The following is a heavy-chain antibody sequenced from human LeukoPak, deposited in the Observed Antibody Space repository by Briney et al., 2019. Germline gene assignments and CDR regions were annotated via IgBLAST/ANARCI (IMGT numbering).Heavy chain of an antibody. V-gene: IGHV3-30-3*01. CDR2: ISYDGSNK. J-gene: IGHJ4*02. Sequence: GGSLRLSCAASGFTFSSYAMHWVRQAPGKGLEWVAVISYDGSNKYYADSEKGRFIISRDNSKNTLYLQMNSLRDEDTAVYYCATSGNYYLKYWGQGTLVTVSS. CDR1: GFTFSSYA. D-gene: IGHD1-26*01. CDR3: ATSGNYYLKY.